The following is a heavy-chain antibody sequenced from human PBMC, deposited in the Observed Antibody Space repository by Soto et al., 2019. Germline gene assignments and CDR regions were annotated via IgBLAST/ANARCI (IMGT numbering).Heavy chain of an antibody. J-gene: IGHJ6*04. CDR3: AKWTEDFWSGYYGSVFYYGMDV. CDR2: IIPIFGTA. Sequence: SVKGSCNASGGTFSSYAISWVRQAPGQGLEWMGGIIPIFGTANYAQKFQGRVTITADESTSTAYMELSSLRSEDTAVYYCAKWTEDFWSGYYGSVFYYGMDVWGEGTTVTVSS. CDR1: GGTFSSYA. D-gene: IGHD3-3*01. V-gene: IGHV1-69*13.